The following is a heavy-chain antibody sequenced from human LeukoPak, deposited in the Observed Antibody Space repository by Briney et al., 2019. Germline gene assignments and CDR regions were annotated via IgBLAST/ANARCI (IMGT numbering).Heavy chain of an antibody. CDR1: GGSISSSSYY. CDR2: IYYSGST. CDR3: ASQVTHIVVVTAITRFDP. V-gene: IGHV4-39*01. Sequence: SETLSLTCTVSGGSISSSSYYWGWIRQPPGKGLEWIGSIYYSGSTYYNPSLKSRVTISVDTSKNQFSLKLSSVTAADTAVYHRASQVTHIVVVTAITRFDPWGQGTLVTVSS. J-gene: IGHJ5*02. D-gene: IGHD2-21*02.